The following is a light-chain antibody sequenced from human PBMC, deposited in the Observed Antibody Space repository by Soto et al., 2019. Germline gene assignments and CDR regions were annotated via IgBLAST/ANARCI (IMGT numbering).Light chain of an antibody. V-gene: IGLV2-8*01. CDR1: SSDVGGYYY. Sequence: QSALTLTPSASGSPGQSVTISCTGTSSDVGGYYYVSWYQQHPGKAPKLMIYEVSKRPSGVPDRFSGSKSGNTASLTVSGHQTEDEADYYCSSYAGTDTPYVFGTGTKLTVL. CDR3: SSYAGTDTPYV. CDR2: EVS. J-gene: IGLJ1*01.